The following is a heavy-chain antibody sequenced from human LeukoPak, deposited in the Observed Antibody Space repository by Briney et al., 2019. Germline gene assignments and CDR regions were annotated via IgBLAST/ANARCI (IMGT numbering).Heavy chain of an antibody. J-gene: IGHJ4*02. D-gene: IGHD3-22*01. CDR3: ARLPYYDSSGYYPYYFDY. Sequence: GESLKISCQGSGYSFTSYWIGWVRQMPGKGLEWMGIIYPGDSDTRYSPSFQGQVTISADKSISTAYLQWSSLKASDTAMYYCARLPYYDSSGYYPYYFDYWGQGTLVTVSS. CDR1: GYSFTSYW. V-gene: IGHV5-51*01. CDR2: IYPGDSDT.